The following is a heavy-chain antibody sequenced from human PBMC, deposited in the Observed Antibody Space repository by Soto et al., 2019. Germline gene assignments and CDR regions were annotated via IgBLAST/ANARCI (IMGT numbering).Heavy chain of an antibody. Sequence: GGSLRLSCAASGFTFSSYAMSWVRQAPGKGLEWLAGITFRGDYTYYADSVKGRFSLSRDNSRNRLDLQMNNLKVEDTALYYCAKLGTMGVFDNWGQGTLVTVSS. CDR3: AKLGTMGVFDN. CDR2: ITFRGDYT. D-gene: IGHD1-26*01. CDR1: GFTFSSYA. J-gene: IGHJ4*02. V-gene: IGHV3-23*01.